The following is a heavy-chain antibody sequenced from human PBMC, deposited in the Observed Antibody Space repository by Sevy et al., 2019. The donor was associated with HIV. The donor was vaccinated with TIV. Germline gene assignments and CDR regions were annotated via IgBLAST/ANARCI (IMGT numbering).Heavy chain of an antibody. D-gene: IGHD4-17*01. CDR2: ISGSDGTI. Sequence: GESLKISCAASGFTFSDYYMSWIRQAPGKGLEWVSYISGSDGTIYYADSVKGRFTISRDNAKNSLYLQMNSLRADDTAVYYCARDHVKDGDLGDYYYYAMDVWGQGTTVTVSS. CDR1: GFTFSDYY. J-gene: IGHJ6*02. CDR3: ARDHVKDGDLGDYYYYAMDV. V-gene: IGHV3-11*01.